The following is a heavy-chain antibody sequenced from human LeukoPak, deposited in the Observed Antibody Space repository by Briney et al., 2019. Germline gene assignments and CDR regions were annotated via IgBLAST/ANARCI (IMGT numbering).Heavy chain of an antibody. Sequence: GGSLRLSCAASGFTFSSYAMHWVRQAPGKGLEWVAVISYDGSNKYYADSVKGRFTISRDNSKNTLYLQMNSLRAEDTAVYYCARDGGGVGRDFDYWGQGTLVTVSS. CDR1: GFTFSSYA. CDR3: ARDGGGVGRDFDY. D-gene: IGHD3-16*01. V-gene: IGHV3-30*04. CDR2: ISYDGSNK. J-gene: IGHJ4*02.